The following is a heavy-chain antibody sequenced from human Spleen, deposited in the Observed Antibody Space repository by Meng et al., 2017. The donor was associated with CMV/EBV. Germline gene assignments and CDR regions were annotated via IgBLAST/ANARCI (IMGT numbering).Heavy chain of an antibody. J-gene: IGHJ4*02. CDR1: GDTFSTYA. V-gene: IGHV1-69*05. D-gene: IGHD1-1*01. Sequence: SGDTFSTYAFSWMRRAPGQGLEWLGGTNPVLGTTNYAQRFQGRVTITTDESMNTVYMELSSLRSEDTAVYYCARGVPIVSTGTKFDYWGQETLVTVSS. CDR2: TNPVLGTT. CDR3: ARGVPIVSTGTKFDY.